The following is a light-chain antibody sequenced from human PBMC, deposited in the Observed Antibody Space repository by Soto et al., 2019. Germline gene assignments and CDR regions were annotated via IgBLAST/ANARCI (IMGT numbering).Light chain of an antibody. V-gene: IGLV2-8*01. CDR3: TSYAGSNDVM. CDR1: SSDVGGYKY. CDR2: EVS. J-gene: IGLJ3*02. Sequence: QSVLTQPPSASGSPGQSVTISCTGTSSDVGGYKYVSWYQQHPGKAPKLMIYEVSQRPSGVPDRFSGSKSGHTASLTVSGLQAEDEADYYCTSYAGSNDVMFGGGTKLTVL.